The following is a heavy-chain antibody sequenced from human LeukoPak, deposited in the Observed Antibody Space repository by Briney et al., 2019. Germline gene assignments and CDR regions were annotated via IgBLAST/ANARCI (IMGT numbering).Heavy chain of an antibody. Sequence: PSETLSLTCTVSGASISTYYWTWIRQPPGKGLEWIGHISYSGRTNYNTALKSRVTISLDTSKNQFSLNLSSVTAADTAVYSCARHPTGRVNNHSHYFDYWGQGTLVTVSS. V-gene: IGHV4-59*08. CDR2: ISYSGRT. J-gene: IGHJ4*02. D-gene: IGHD3/OR15-3a*01. CDR3: ARHPTGRVNNHSHYFDY. CDR1: GASISTYY.